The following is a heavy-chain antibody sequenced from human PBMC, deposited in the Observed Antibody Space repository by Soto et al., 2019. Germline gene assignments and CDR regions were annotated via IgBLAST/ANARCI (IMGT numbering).Heavy chain of an antibody. J-gene: IGHJ6*02. CDR3: ARDGSGYRSRASPMDV. V-gene: IGHV1-69*13. D-gene: IGHD3-22*01. CDR1: GDTFSSYA. Sequence: SVKVSCKASGDTFSSYAISWVRQAPGQGLEWMGGIIPIFGTANYAQKFQGRVTITADESTSTAYMELSSLRSEETAVYYCARDGSGYRSRASPMDVWGQGTTVTVSS. CDR2: IIPIFGTA.